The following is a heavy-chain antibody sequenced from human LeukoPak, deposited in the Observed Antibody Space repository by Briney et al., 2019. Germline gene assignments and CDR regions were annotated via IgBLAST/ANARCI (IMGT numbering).Heavy chain of an antibody. CDR1: GFTFIMYA. CDR2: ISGSGGST. V-gene: IGHV3-23*01. J-gene: IGHJ4*01. D-gene: IGHD3-3*01. CDR3: AKGALYDFWSRFYYFDY. Sequence: PGGSLRLSYVACGFTFIMYAMRWVRQAAGKGLEWVSAISGSGGSTYYADSVKGRFTISRDNSKNTLYLQMNSLRAQDTPVYYCAKGALYDFWSRFYYFDYWGQGTLVTVSS.